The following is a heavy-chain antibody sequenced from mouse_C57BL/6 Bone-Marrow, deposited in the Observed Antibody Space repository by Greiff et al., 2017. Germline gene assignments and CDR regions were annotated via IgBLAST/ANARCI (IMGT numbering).Heavy chain of an antibody. V-gene: IGHV1-52*01. Sequence: QVQLQQSGAELVRPGSSVKLSCKASGSTFTSYWMHWVKQRPIQGLEWIGNIDPSDSETHYNQKFKDKATLTVDKSSSTAYMQLSSLTSEDSAVYYCARGVYYGSPYYFDYWGQGTTLTVSS. CDR1: GSTFTSYW. J-gene: IGHJ2*01. D-gene: IGHD2-2*01. CDR2: IDPSDSET. CDR3: ARGVYYGSPYYFDY.